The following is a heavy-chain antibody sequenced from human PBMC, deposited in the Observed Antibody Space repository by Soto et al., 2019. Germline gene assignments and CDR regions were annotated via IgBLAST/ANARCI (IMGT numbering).Heavy chain of an antibody. V-gene: IGHV3-23*01. CDR2: IGNRGVRT. CDR1: GFTFNNYA. D-gene: IGHD7-27*01. Sequence: PGGSLRLSCAASGFTFNNYAMSWVRQAPGKGLEKVSSIGNRGVRTQYADSVKGSFTISRDKSKNTLYLQINTVRDEDTDIYYYAKDQRDWGYFWFESWGPGTRVTSSS. CDR3: AKDQRDWGYFWFES. J-gene: IGHJ5*01.